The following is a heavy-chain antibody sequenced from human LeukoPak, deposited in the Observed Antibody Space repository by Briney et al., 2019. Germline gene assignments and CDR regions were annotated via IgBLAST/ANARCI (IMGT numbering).Heavy chain of an antibody. J-gene: IGHJ5*02. D-gene: IGHD1-7*01. CDR1: GYSFTSYW. CDR2: IYPGDSDT. CDR3: ARRIAYNWNYDWFDP. V-gene: IGHV5-51*01. Sequence: GESLKISCKGSGYSFTSYWIGWVRQMPGKGLEWMGIIYPGDSDTRYSPPFQGQVTISADKSISTAYLQWSSLKASDTAMYYCARRIAYNWNYDWFDPWGQGTLVTVSS.